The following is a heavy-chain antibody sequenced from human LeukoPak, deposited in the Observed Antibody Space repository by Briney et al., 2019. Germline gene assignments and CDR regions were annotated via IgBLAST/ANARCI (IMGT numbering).Heavy chain of an antibody. D-gene: IGHD2-15*01. CDR1: GFTFTSSA. CDR2: IVVGSGNT. V-gene: IGHV1-58*02. CDR3: TAVALYCSGGSCKTFDY. Sequence: ASVKVSCKASGFTFTSSAMQWVRQARGQRLEWIGWIVVGSGNTNYAQKFQERVTITRDMSTSTAYMELSSLRSEDTAVYYCTAVALYCSGGSCKTFDYWGQGTLVTVSS. J-gene: IGHJ4*02.